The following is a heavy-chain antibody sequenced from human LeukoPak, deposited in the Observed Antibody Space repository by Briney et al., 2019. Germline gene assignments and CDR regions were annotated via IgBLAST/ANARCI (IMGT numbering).Heavy chain of an antibody. CDR3: AKAYYGSGSPLDWFDP. Sequence: GGSLILSCAASGFTFSSYSMNWVRQAPGKGLEWVSYISSSSSTIYYADSVKGRFTISRDNAKNSLFLQVSSLRDEDTAVYYCAKAYYGSGSPLDWFDPWGQGPLVTVSS. D-gene: IGHD3-10*01. CDR2: ISSSSSTI. J-gene: IGHJ5*02. CDR1: GFTFSSYS. V-gene: IGHV3-48*02.